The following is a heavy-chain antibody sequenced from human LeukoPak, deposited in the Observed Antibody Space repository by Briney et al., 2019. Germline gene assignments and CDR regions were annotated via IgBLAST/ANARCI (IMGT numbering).Heavy chain of an antibody. CDR3: ASTGYSSSWSRIDWYFDL. Sequence: NSGGSLRLSCAASGFTFSSYGMSWVRQAPGQGLEWMGWISAYNGNTNYAQKFQGRVTMTRDTSISTAYMELSRLRSDDTAVYYCASTGYSSSWSRIDWYFDLWGRGTLVTVSS. V-gene: IGHV1-18*01. CDR2: ISAYNGNT. CDR1: GFTFSSYG. J-gene: IGHJ2*01. D-gene: IGHD6-13*01.